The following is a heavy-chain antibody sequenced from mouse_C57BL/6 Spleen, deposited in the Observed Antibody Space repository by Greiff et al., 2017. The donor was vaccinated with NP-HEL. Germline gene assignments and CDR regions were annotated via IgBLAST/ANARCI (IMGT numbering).Heavy chain of an antibody. CDR2: ISSGSSTI. V-gene: IGHV5-17*01. CDR3: AGMDYGSSLWYFDV. CDR1: GFTFSDYG. Sequence: EVMLVESGGGLVKPGGSLKLSCAASGFTFSDYGMHWVRQAPEKGLEWVAYISSGSSTIYYADTVKGRFTISRDNAKNTLFLQMTSRRSEDTAMYYCAGMDYGSSLWYFDVWGTGTTVTVSS. D-gene: IGHD1-1*01. J-gene: IGHJ1*03.